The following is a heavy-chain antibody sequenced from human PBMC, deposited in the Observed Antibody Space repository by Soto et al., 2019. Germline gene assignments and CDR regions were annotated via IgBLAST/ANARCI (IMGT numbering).Heavy chain of an antibody. V-gene: IGHV4-39*01. D-gene: IGHD6-13*01. CDR1: GGSISSGTYY. CDR2: IYYSGNT. CDR3: ASQAAVGTRGGAWYFDY. J-gene: IGHJ4*02. Sequence: QLQLQESGPGLVKPSETLSLTCTVSGGSISSGTYYWGWIRQPPGKGLEWIGTIYYSGNTFYNPSLKXRXTXSXXTSNNQCPLTLNSVPAADTAVSYCASQAAVGTRGGAWYFDYWGRGTLVTVSS.